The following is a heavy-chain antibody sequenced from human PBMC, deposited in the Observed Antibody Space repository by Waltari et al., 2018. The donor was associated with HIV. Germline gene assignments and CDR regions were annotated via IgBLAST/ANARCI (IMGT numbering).Heavy chain of an antibody. Sequence: EVQLLESGGGLVQPGGSLRLSCATSGFTFSSYAMSWVRQAPRKGLDWVSAITVSGGSTYYADSVKGRFTISRDNSKNTLYLQMDSLRAEDTAVYYCARQSLGSFDYWGQGTLVTVSS. CDR3: ARQSLGSFDY. J-gene: IGHJ4*02. V-gene: IGHV3-23*01. CDR2: ITVSGGST. CDR1: GFTFSSYA. D-gene: IGHD7-27*01.